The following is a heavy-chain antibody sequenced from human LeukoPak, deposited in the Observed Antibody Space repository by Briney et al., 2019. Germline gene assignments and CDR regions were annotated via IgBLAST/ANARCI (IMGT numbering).Heavy chain of an antibody. CDR3: ASGRQLGY. CDR2: IKEDGSEK. J-gene: IGHJ4*02. Sequence: GGPLRLSCAASGFTFSNYWMSWVRQAPGEGLEWVANIKEDGSEKYYVDSVKGRFTISRENARNSLYLQMNSLRAEDTAVYYCASGRQLGYWGQGTLVTVSS. D-gene: IGHD6-13*01. V-gene: IGHV3-7*01. CDR1: GFTFSNYW.